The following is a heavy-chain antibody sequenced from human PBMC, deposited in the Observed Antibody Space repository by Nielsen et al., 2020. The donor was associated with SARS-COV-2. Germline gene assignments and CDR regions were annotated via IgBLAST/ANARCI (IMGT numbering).Heavy chain of an antibody. CDR2: ISGRGGNT. J-gene: IGHJ4*02. Sequence: GGSLRLSCAASGFTFSDYYMSWIRQAPGKGLEWVSAISGRGGNTFYADSVKGRSTISRDNSKSTLYLQMNSLSAEDTAIYYCAKSDGGYSYGYPDYWGQGTLVTVSS. CDR1: GFTFSDYY. D-gene: IGHD5-18*01. CDR3: AKSDGGYSYGYPDY. V-gene: IGHV3-23*01.